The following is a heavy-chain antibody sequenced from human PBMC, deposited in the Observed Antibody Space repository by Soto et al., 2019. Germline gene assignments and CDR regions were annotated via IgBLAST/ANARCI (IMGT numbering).Heavy chain of an antibody. CDR3: ARELGDFWSGYHLPFDY. CDR1: RFTFSSYA. CDR2: ISYDGSNK. D-gene: IGHD3-3*01. J-gene: IGHJ4*02. Sequence: QVQLVESGGGVVQPGRSLRLSCAASRFTFSSYAMHWVRQAPGKGLEWVAVISYDGSNKYYADSVKGRFTISRDNSKNSLYLQMNSLRAEDTAVYYCARELGDFWSGYHLPFDYWGQGTLVTVSS. V-gene: IGHV3-30-3*01.